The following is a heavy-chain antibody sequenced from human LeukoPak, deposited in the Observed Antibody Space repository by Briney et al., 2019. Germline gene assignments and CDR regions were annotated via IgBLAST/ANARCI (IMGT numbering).Heavy chain of an antibody. D-gene: IGHD2-15*01. CDR1: GFTFSSYS. V-gene: IGHV3-21*01. CDR3: ARDYCSGGSCYRNDAFDI. Sequence: GGSLRLSCAASGFTFSSYSMNWVRQAPGKGLGWVSSISSSSSYIYYADSVKGRFTISRDNAKNSLYLQMNSLRAEDTAVYYCARDYCSGGSCYRNDAFDIWGQGTMVTVSS. CDR2: ISSSSSYI. J-gene: IGHJ3*02.